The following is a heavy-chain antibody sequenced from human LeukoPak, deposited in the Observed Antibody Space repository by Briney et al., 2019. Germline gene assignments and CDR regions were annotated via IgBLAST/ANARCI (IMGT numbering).Heavy chain of an antibody. D-gene: IGHD3-10*01. V-gene: IGHV1-24*01. CDR3: ATVRSGSYYGYFDY. CDR2: FDPEDGET. J-gene: IGHJ4*02. Sequence: ASVKVSCRVSGYTLTELSMHWVRQAPGKGLEWMGGFDPEDGETIYAQKFQGRVTMTEDTSTDTAYMELSSLRSEHTAVYYCATVRSGSYYGYFDYWGQGTLVTVSS. CDR1: GYTLTELS.